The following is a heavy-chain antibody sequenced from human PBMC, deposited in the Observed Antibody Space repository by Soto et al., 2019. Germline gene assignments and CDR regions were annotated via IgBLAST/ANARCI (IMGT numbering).Heavy chain of an antibody. J-gene: IGHJ4*02. Sequence: ASVKVSCKASGYTFTSYDINWVRQATGQGLERMGWMNPNSGNTGYAQKFQGRVTMTRNTSISTAYMELSSLRSEDTAVYYCARVYGLYYDFWSGYTRFDYWGQGTLVTVSS. V-gene: IGHV1-8*01. CDR3: ARVYGLYYDFWSGYTRFDY. CDR2: MNPNSGNT. CDR1: GYTFTSYD. D-gene: IGHD3-3*01.